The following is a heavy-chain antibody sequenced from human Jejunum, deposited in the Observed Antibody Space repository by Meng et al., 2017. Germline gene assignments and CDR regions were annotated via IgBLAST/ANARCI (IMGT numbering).Heavy chain of an antibody. Sequence: QVQLQQSGPGLVKPSQTLSLTCTVSGGSITSNDYYCSWIRQPPGKGLEWIGFIQYSGTTYYSPSLKSRVTISTDTSQKQCSLEGSSVTAADSAVYYCARGNYFSSHDYWGQGTLVTVSS. D-gene: IGHD4-11*01. CDR2: IQYSGTT. J-gene: IGHJ4*02. CDR1: GGSITSNDYY. CDR3: ARGNYFSSHDY. V-gene: IGHV4-30-4*01.